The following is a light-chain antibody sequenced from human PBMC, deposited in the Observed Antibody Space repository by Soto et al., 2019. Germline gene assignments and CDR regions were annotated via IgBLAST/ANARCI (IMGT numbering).Light chain of an antibody. CDR3: QNRNNWPWT. Sequence: EFVLTQSPGTLSLSPGERATLSCRASQTVRNNYLAWYQQKPGQAPRLLIYDASNRVAGIPARFSGSGSGTDFTLTISSLEPEDFAVYYCQNRNNWPWTFGQGTKVDIK. J-gene: IGKJ1*01. CDR2: DAS. CDR1: QTVRNNY. V-gene: IGKV3-11*01.